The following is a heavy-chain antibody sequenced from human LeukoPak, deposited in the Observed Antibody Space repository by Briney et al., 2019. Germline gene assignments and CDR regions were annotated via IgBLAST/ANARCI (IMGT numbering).Heavy chain of an antibody. CDR3: ASSRGPHDAFDI. J-gene: IGHJ3*02. Sequence: GASVKVSCKASGGTFSSYAISWVRQAPGQGLEWMGGIIPIFGTANYAQKFQGRVTITTDGSTSTAYMELSSLRSEDTAMYYCASSRGPHDAFDIWGQGTMVTVSS. V-gene: IGHV1-69*05. CDR1: GGTFSSYA. D-gene: IGHD3-10*01. CDR2: IIPIFGTA.